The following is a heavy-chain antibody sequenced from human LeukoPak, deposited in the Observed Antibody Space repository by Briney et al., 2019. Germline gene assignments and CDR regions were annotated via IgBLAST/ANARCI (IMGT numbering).Heavy chain of an antibody. CDR2: INSDGSST. D-gene: IGHD5-12*01. CDR3: ARDILTKQAYSGYDN. Sequence: GGSLRLSCAASGFTFSTYWMHWVRQAPGKGLVWVSRINSDGSSTSYADSVKGRFTISRDNAKNTLYLQMNSLRAEDTAVYYCARDILTKQAYSGYDNWGQGTLVAVSS. V-gene: IGHV3-74*01. J-gene: IGHJ4*02. CDR1: GFTFSTYW.